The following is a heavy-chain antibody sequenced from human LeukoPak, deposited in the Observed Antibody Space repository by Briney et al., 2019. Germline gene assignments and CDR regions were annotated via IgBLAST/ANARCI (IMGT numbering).Heavy chain of an antibody. CDR3: ARDRYYGSGSYYNGGWFDP. V-gene: IGHV3-20*04. J-gene: IGHJ5*02. D-gene: IGHD3-10*01. Sequence: GGSLRLSCAASGFTFDDYGMSWVRQAPGKGLEWVSGINWNGGSTGYADSVKGRFTISRDNAKNSLYLQMNSLRAEDTALYYCARDRYYGSGSYYNGGWFDPWGQETPVTVSS. CDR2: INWNGGST. CDR1: GFTFDDYG.